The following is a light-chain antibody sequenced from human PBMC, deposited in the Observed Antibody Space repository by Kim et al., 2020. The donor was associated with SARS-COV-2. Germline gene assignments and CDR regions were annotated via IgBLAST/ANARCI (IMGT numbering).Light chain of an antibody. CDR1: QNIRGW. V-gene: IGKV1-5*03. CDR3: QQYDGYWT. Sequence: DIQMTQTPSTLSAVVGDSVTITCRASQNIRGWLAWYQQKPGKAPKLLIQEASDLETGVPSRFSGSGSGKEFTFTITSLQPDDSATYYCQQYDGYWTFGQGTKVDIK. J-gene: IGKJ1*01. CDR2: EAS.